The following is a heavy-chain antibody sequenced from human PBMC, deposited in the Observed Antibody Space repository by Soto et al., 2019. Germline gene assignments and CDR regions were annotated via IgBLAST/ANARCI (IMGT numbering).Heavy chain of an antibody. J-gene: IGHJ4*02. Sequence: SETLSLTCAVYGGSFSGYYWTWIRQPPGTGLEWIGEINHSGSTNYNPSLKSRVTISVDTSKNQFSLKLTSVTAADTAVYYCAREKITGLLDYWGQGNLVTVSS. D-gene: IGHD2-8*02. V-gene: IGHV4-34*01. CDR2: INHSGST. CDR3: AREKITGLLDY. CDR1: GGSFSGYY.